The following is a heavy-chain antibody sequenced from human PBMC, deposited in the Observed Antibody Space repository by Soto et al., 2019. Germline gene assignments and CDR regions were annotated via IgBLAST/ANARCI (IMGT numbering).Heavy chain of an antibody. D-gene: IGHD2-15*01. V-gene: IGHV1-8*01. Sequence: ASVKDSCKASGYTFTNSDINWVRQAPGQGLEWMGWMNPDSGHAAYAQKFQGRVTLTTSTSTSTVYMEMRSLGSEDTAVYYCARRPHCSGGICYYGLDNWGQGTLVTVSS. CDR2: MNPDSGHA. CDR1: GYTFTNSD. J-gene: IGHJ4*02. CDR3: ARRPHCSGGICYYGLDN.